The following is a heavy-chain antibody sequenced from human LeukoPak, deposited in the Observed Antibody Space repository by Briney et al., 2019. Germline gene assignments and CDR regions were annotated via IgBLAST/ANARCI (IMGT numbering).Heavy chain of an antibody. J-gene: IGHJ5*02. Sequence: PGGSLRLSCAASGFTFSTYSMIWVRQALGKGLEWVANIKQDGSEKYYVDSVKGRFTISRDNAKNSLYLQMNSLRAEDTAVYCCARVKSGWFDPWGQGTLVTVSS. CDR1: GFTFSTYS. CDR2: IKQDGSEK. V-gene: IGHV3-7*01. D-gene: IGHD3-10*01. CDR3: ARVKSGWFDP.